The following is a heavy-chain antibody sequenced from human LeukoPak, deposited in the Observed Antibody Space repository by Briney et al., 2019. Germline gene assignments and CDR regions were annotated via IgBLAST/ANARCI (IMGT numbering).Heavy chain of an antibody. J-gene: IGHJ3*02. CDR2: INSDGSST. V-gene: IGHV3-74*01. CDR1: EFTFNTYW. CDR3: ARDPRRHRGAFDI. D-gene: IGHD1-14*01. Sequence: AGGSLRLSCAASEFTFNTYWMHWVRQAPGKGLVWVSRINSDGSSTSYADSVKGRFTISRDNAKNSLYLQMNSLRAEDTAVYYCARDPRRHRGAFDIWGQGTMVSVSS.